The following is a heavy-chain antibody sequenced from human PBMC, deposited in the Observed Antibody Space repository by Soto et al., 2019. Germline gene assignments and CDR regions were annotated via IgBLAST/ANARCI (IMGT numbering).Heavy chain of an antibody. V-gene: IGHV3-48*01. CDR3: ASRSDNSNPYYFDY. J-gene: IGHJ4*02. D-gene: IGHD4-4*01. CDR1: GFTFSRYS. CDR2: ISSSSGTI. Sequence: EVQLVESGGGLVQPGGSLRLSCAASGFTFSRYSMNWVRQAPGKGLEWLSYISSSSGTIYYADSVKGRFTITRDNAKNSLYLQMNSLRAEDTAVYYCASRSDNSNPYYFDYWGQGTLVTVSS.